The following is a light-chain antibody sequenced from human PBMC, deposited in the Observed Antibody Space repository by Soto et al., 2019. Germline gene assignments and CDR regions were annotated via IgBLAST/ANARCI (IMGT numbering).Light chain of an antibody. J-gene: IGKJ5*01. CDR1: QSISSY. CDR2: AAS. Sequence: DIQMTQSPSSLSASVGGRVTITCRASQSISSYLNWYQQKPGKAPKLLIYAASSLQSGVPSRFSGSGSGTDFTLTISSLQPEDFATHYCQQSYSTPITFGQGTRLEIK. CDR3: QQSYSTPIT. V-gene: IGKV1-39*01.